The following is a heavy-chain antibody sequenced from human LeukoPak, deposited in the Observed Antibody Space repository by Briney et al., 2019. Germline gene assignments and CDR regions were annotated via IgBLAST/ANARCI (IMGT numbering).Heavy chain of an antibody. CDR1: GFTFSSYA. D-gene: IGHD6-13*01. Sequence: PGGSLRLSCAASGFTFSSYAMSWVRQAPGKGLEWVSAISGSGGSTYYADSVKGRFTISRDNSKNTLYLQMNSLRAKDTAVYYCANLIAAAGFYFDYWGQGTLVTVSS. V-gene: IGHV3-23*01. CDR2: ISGSGGST. J-gene: IGHJ4*02. CDR3: ANLIAAAGFYFDY.